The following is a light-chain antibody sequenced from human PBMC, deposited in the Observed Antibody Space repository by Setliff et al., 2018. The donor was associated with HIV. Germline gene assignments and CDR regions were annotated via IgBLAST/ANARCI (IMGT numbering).Light chain of an antibody. CDR2: GNN. V-gene: IGLV1-40*01. J-gene: IGLJ2*01. CDR3: QSYDNALTGLVV. CDR1: TSSLGAGYG. Sequence: QSVLTQPPSVSGAPGQRVTISCTGNTSSLGAGYGVHWYQQFPGTAPKLLIYGNNNRPSGVPDRFSGSKSGTAASLAITGLRAEDEAIYYCQSYDNALTGLVVFGGGTK.